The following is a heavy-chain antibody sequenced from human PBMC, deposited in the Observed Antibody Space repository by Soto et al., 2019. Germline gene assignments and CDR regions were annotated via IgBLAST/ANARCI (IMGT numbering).Heavy chain of an antibody. V-gene: IGHV1-2*04. J-gene: IGHJ3*02. D-gene: IGHD2-2*01. CDR3: ARVCSSPSCYSAFDI. Sequence: ASVKVSCKASGYTFTGYYMHRVRQAPGQGLEWMGWINPNSGGTNYAQKFQGWVTMTRDTSISTAYMELSRLRSDDTAVYYCARVCSSPSCYSAFDIRGQGTMVTVSS. CDR2: INPNSGGT. CDR1: GYTFTGYY.